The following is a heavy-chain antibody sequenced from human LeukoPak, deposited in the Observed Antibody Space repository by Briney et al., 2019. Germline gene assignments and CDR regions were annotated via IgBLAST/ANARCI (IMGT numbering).Heavy chain of an antibody. CDR2: IYPGDSDT. CDR1: GYSFTSYW. D-gene: IGHD6-25*01. V-gene: IGHV5-51*01. J-gene: IGHJ5*02. Sequence: GESLKISCKGSGYSFTSYWIGWVRQMPGKGLEWMAIIYPGDSDTRYSPSFQGQVTISADKSISTAYLQWSSLKASDTAMYYCARRGSSLGAAAVNWFDPWGQGTLVTVSS. CDR3: ARRGSSLGAAAVNWFDP.